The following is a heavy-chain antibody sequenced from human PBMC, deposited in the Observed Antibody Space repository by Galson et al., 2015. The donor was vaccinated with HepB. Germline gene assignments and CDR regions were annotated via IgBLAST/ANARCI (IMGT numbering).Heavy chain of an antibody. CDR1: GFTFSRYA. CDR3: AKDGIMVSNNPYQLHF. D-gene: IGHD2-8*01. V-gene: IGHV3-23*01. CDR2: ITSNGGRT. Sequence: SLRLSCAASGFTFSRYAMTWVRQAPGKGLEWISSITSNGGRTFYTNSVKGRFTISRGNSRNTVVLQLSSLRPEDTAVYYCAKDGIMVSNNPYQLHFWGRGTPVIVSP. J-gene: IGHJ4*02.